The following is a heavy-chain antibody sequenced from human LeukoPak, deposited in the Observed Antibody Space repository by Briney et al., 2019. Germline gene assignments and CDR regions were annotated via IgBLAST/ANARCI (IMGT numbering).Heavy chain of an antibody. J-gene: IGHJ3*02. CDR2: IKQDGSEK. V-gene: IGHV3-7*01. D-gene: IGHD6-13*01. CDR1: GFTFSGYW. CDR3: ARDSASSWYAFDI. Sequence: GGSLRLSCAASGFTFSGYWMSWVRQAPGKGLEWVANIKQDGSEKYYVDSVKGRFTISRDNAKNSLYLQMNSLRAEDTAVYYCARDSASSWYAFDIWGQGTMVTVSS.